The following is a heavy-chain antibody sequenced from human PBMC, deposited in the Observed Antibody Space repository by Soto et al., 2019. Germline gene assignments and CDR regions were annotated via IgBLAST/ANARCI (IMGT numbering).Heavy chain of an antibody. V-gene: IGHV3-30*18. Sequence: QVQLVESGGGVVQPGRSLRLSCAASGFTFSSYGMHWVRQAPGKGLEWGAVISYDGSNKYYADSVKGRFTISRDNSKNTLYLQMNSLRAEDTAVYYCAKDRKGAYDAFDIWGQGTMVTVAS. D-gene: IGHD1-26*01. CDR1: GFTFSSYG. CDR3: AKDRKGAYDAFDI. J-gene: IGHJ3*02. CDR2: ISYDGSNK.